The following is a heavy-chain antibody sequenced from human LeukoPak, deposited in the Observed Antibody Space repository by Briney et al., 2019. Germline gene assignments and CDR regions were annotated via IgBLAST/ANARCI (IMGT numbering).Heavy chain of an antibody. D-gene: IGHD3-9*01. Sequence: VASVKVSCKASGYTFTNYDINWVRQATGQGLEWMGWVNPNSGNRGYAQKFQGRLTITRNTSISTAYLDPSSLRSDDTAVYYCARGTISGSRSFDPWGQGTLVTVSS. CDR2: VNPNSGNR. CDR3: ARGTISGSRSFDP. J-gene: IGHJ5*02. CDR1: GYTFTNYD. V-gene: IGHV1-8*03.